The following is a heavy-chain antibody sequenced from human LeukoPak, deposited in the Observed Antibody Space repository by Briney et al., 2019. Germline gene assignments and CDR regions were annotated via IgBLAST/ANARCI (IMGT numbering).Heavy chain of an antibody. D-gene: IGHD6-19*01. CDR3: ARERAVAAPRELNFDY. CDR2: INHSGST. J-gene: IGHJ4*02. CDR1: GGSFSGYY. Sequence: SETLSLTCAVYGGSFSGYYWSWIRQPPGKGLVWIGEINHSGSTNYNPSLKSRVTISVDTSKNQFSLKLSSVTAADTAVYYCARERAVAAPRELNFDYWGQGTLVTVSS. V-gene: IGHV4-34*01.